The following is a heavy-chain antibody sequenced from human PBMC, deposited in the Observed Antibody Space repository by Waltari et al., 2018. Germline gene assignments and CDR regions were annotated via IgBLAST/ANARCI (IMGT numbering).Heavy chain of an antibody. D-gene: IGHD3-16*01. CDR3: ARGRITRGP. CDR1: SVYW. V-gene: IGHV3-7*03. J-gene: IGHJ5*02. CDR2: IKQDESEI. Sequence: SVYWMGWVRQGRGEVLEWVANIKQDESEINYVDSVKGRLTISRDNAKHSLYLQMSSLRAEDTAVYYCARGRITRGPWGQGTLVTVSS.